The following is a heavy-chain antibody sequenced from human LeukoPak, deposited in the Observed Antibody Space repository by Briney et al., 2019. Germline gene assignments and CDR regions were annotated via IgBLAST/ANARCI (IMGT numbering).Heavy chain of an antibody. D-gene: IGHD3-10*01. CDR2: IYTRGNT. Sequence: SETLSLTCTVSGGSISSYYWSWVRQPAGKGLELIGRIYTRGNTNYNPSLKSRVTVSVDTSKNQFSLKLSSVTAADTAVYYCARGRVRGYYGSGRFDPWSQGSLVTVSS. CDR3: ARGRVRGYYGSGRFDP. CDR1: GGSISSYY. J-gene: IGHJ5*02. V-gene: IGHV4-4*07.